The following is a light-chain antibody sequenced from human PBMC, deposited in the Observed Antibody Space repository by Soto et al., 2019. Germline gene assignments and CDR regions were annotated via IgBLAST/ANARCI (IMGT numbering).Light chain of an antibody. CDR3: SSYAGGNNV. J-gene: IGLJ1*01. V-gene: IGLV2-8*01. Sequence: SALTQSPSASGSPGQSVTISCTGTSSDVGGYDYVSWYQQHPGKAPKLMIYEVSKRPSGVPDRFSGSKSGNTASLTVSGLQAEDEADYYCSSYAGGNNVFGTGNKVTVL. CDR1: SSDVGGYDY. CDR2: EVS.